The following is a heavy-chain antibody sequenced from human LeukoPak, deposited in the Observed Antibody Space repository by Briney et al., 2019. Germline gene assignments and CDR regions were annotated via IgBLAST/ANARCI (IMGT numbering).Heavy chain of an antibody. D-gene: IGHD3-22*01. CDR2: IKQDGSEK. CDR1: GFTFSRYW. CDR3: AKDGLKYYYDSSGYGDY. J-gene: IGHJ4*02. Sequence: GGSLRLSCAASGFTFSRYWMSWVRQAPGKGLEWVANIKQDGSEKYYVDSVKGRFTISRDNAKNSLYLQMNSLRAEDTAVYYCAKDGLKYYYDSSGYGDYWGQGTLVTVSS. V-gene: IGHV3-7*01.